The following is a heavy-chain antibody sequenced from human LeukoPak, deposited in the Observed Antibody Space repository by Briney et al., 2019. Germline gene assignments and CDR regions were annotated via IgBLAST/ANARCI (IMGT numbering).Heavy chain of an antibody. D-gene: IGHD4-17*01. Sequence: GGSLRLSCAASGFIFSSYSMNWVRQAPGKGLEWVSYISNSSSTIYYADSVKGRFTISRDNAKNSLYLQMNSLRAEDTAVYYCARTTVTTFDAFDIWGQGTMVTVSS. V-gene: IGHV3-48*04. CDR2: ISNSSSTI. CDR1: GFIFSSYS. CDR3: ARTTVTTFDAFDI. J-gene: IGHJ3*02.